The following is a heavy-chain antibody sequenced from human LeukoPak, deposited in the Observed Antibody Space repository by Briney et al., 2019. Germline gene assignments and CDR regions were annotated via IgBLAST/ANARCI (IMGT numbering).Heavy chain of an antibody. CDR2: ISSSSSTI. CDR3: ARDGGYCSSTSCYTSFDP. D-gene: IGHD2-2*02. Sequence: PGGSLRLSCAASGFTFSSYSMNWVRQAPGKGLEWVSYISSSSSTIYYADSVKGRFTISRDNAKNSLYLQMNSLRAEDTAVYYCARDGGYCSSTSCYTSFDPWGQGTLVTVSS. CDR1: GFTFSSYS. V-gene: IGHV3-48*04. J-gene: IGHJ5*02.